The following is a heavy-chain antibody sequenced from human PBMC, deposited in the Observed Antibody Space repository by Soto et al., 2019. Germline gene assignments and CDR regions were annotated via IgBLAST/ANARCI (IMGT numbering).Heavy chain of an antibody. CDR1: NDSISTYY. D-gene: IGHD7-27*01. Sequence: QVQLQESGPGLVKPSETLSLTCTVSNDSISTYYWTWIRQPPGKGLEWIGFIYYSGSTNYNPSLPSRVTISVDTSKNKFSLNMNSVTAADTAVYYCARPGRDWGALHYWGQGTLVTVSS. CDR2: IYYSGST. V-gene: IGHV4-59*08. CDR3: ARPGRDWGALHY. J-gene: IGHJ4*02.